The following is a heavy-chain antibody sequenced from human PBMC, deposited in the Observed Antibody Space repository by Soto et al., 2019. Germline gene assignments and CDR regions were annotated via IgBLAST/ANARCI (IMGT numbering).Heavy chain of an antibody. CDR1: GFTFSIYA. D-gene: IGHD3-3*01. J-gene: IGHJ6*02. CDR3: ARDEIRFSWAYGMDV. CDR2: ISYDGSNK. V-gene: IGHV3-30-3*01. Sequence: QVPLVESGGGVVQPGRSLRLSCAASGFTFSIYAMHRVRLAPGKGLEWVAVISYDGSNKYYADSVKGRFTISRDNSKNTLYLQMNSLRAEDTAVYYCARDEIRFSWAYGMDVWGQGTTVTVSS.